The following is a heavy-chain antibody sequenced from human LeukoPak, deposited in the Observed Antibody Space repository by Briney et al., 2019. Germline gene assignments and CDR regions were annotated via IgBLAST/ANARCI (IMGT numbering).Heavy chain of an antibody. V-gene: IGHV3-13*01. Sequence: PGGSLRLSCAASGFPFSSHDMHWVRQAPGKTLEWVSVIGADGDIYYSVSVKGRFTISRESAKNSLYLQMNSLRAGDTAVYYCARARNGGSFDPWGQGTLVTVSS. CDR1: GFPFSSHD. D-gene: IGHD3-16*01. J-gene: IGHJ5*02. CDR3: ARARNGGSFDP. CDR2: IGADGDI.